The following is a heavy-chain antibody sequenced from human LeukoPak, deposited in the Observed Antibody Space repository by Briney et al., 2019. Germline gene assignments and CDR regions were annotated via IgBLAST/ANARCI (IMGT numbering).Heavy chain of an antibody. CDR1: GFILSNYA. Sequence: PGGSLTLSCAASGFILSNYAMLWVRQPAGKGLEWASALGTAGDTFYPGSVKGRFTISRDNAKKSLFLQMSSLRAEDTAIYYCARQSTPHGNFDYWGQGTLVTVSS. CDR2: LGTAGDT. CDR3: ARQSTPHGNFDY. V-gene: IGHV3-13*01. J-gene: IGHJ4*02. D-gene: IGHD5-24*01.